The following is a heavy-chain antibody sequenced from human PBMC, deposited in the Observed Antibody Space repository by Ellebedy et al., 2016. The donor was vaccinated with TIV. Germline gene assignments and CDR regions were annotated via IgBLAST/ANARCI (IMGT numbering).Heavy chain of an antibody. V-gene: IGHV3-74*01. CDR1: GFIFSSYW. J-gene: IGHJ4*02. D-gene: IGHD2-15*01. CDR2: IHSGGSDT. Sequence: GESLKISCAASGFIFSSYWMHWVRQAPGKGPVWISRIHSGGSDTTYADSVKGRFTISRDNANNTLFLQMNSLRGDDTAVYYCVRDHGAGWYYFEDWGRGTLVTVSS. CDR3: VRDHGAGWYYFED.